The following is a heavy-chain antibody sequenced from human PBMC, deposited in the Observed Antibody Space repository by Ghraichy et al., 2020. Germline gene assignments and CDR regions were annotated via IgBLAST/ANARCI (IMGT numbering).Heavy chain of an antibody. D-gene: IGHD2-2*01. CDR1: GFTFSSYW. CDR2: IKQDGSEK. CDR3: ARDDCSSTSCYYYYGMDV. J-gene: IGHJ6*02. Sequence: GGSLRLSCAASGFTFSSYWMSWARQAPGKGLEWVANIKQDGSEKNYVASVKGRFTISRDNAKNSLYLQMNSRRAEDTAVYYWARDDCSSTSCYYYYGMDVWGQGTTVTVSS. V-gene: IGHV3-7*01.